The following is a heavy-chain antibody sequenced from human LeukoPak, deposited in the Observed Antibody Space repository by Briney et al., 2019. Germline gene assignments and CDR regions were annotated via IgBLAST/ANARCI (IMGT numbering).Heavy chain of an antibody. V-gene: IGHV4-59*01. J-gene: IGHJ6*03. CDR3: ARADIVVVPAAPSYYYMDV. CDR2: IYYSGST. CDR1: GGSISSYY. D-gene: IGHD2-2*01. Sequence: SETLSLTCTVSGGSISSYYWSWIRQPPGKGLEWIGYIYYSGSTNYNPSLKSRVTISVDTSKNQFSLKLSSVTAADTAVYYCARADIVVVPAAPSYYYMDVWGKGTTVTVSS.